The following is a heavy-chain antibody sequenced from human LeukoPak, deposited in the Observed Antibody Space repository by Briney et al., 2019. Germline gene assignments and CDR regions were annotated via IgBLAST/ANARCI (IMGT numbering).Heavy chain of an antibody. D-gene: IGHD3-3*01. J-gene: IGHJ4*02. Sequence: GGSLRLSSAASGFRFSSHGMHWLRQAPGKGLEWVAVIWYDGCKQVYADSVKGRFTISRDDSKNTLYLQMNSLRAEDTAVYFCAREASGYYRDFWGQGTLVTVSS. CDR3: AREASGYYRDF. CDR2: IWYDGCKQ. V-gene: IGHV3-33*01. CDR1: GFRFSSHG.